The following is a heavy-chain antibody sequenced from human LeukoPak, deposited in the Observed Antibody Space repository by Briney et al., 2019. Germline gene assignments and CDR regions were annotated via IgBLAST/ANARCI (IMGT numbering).Heavy chain of an antibody. D-gene: IGHD3-22*01. CDR3: ARGPYSYDSSGAFDI. V-gene: IGHV4-61*02. CDR2: ISSSGST. Sequence: TLSLTCTVSGDSISSGDYYWSWIRQPAGKGLEWIGRISSSGSTNYNPSLKSRVTISVATSKNQFSLKLSSVTAADTAVYFCARGPYSYDSSGAFDIWGQGTMVTVSS. J-gene: IGHJ3*02. CDR1: GDSISSGDYY.